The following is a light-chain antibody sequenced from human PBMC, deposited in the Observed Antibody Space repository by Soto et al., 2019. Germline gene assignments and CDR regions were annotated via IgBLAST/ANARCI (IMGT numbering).Light chain of an antibody. CDR2: WAS. CDR3: QQYCVTPWT. J-gene: IGKJ1*01. V-gene: IGKV4-1*01. CDR1: QSVLYSSNNQNC. Sequence: DIVMTQSPDSLAVSLGERATINCESSQSVLYSSNNQNCLAWYQQKPGQPPKLLIYWASTRESGVPDRFSGGGSGTEFTLTISGLQAEDVAVYYCQQYCVTPWTFGQGTKVEIK.